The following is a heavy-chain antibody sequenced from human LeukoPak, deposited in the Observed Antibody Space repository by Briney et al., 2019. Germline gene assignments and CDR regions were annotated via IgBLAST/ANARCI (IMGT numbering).Heavy chain of an antibody. CDR1: GFTFSSYA. V-gene: IGHV3-23*01. J-gene: IGHJ4*02. Sequence: GGSLRLSCAASGFTFSSYAMSWVRQAPGKGLEWVSAISGSGGSTYCADSVKGRFTISRDNSKNTLYLQMNSLRAEDTAVYYCAKEGRGYSYGYLPYYFDYWGQGTLVTVSS. CDR3: AKEGRGYSYGYLPYYFDY. D-gene: IGHD5-18*01. CDR2: ISGSGGST.